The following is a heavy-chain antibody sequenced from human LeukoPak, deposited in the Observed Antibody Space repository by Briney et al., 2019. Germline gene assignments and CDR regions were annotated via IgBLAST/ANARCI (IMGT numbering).Heavy chain of an antibody. CDR3: AKRVATYHFES. V-gene: IGHV3-23*01. Sequence: PGGSLRLSCAASEFTFSTYAMSWVRQAPGKGLEWLSYISGSGGSTYYADSVKGRFTISRDNSKNTLYLQMSSLRAEDTALYFCAKRVATYHFESWGQGTLVTVSS. CDR1: EFTFSTYA. CDR2: ISGSGGST. D-gene: IGHD1-1*01. J-gene: IGHJ4*02.